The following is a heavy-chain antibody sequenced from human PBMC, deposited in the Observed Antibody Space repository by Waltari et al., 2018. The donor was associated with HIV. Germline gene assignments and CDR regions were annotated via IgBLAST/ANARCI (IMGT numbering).Heavy chain of an antibody. V-gene: IGHV3-30-3*01. J-gene: IGHJ4*02. CDR2: ISYDGSNK. CDR1: GFTFSTYA. CDR3: ASGGGTLDY. D-gene: IGHD2-15*01. Sequence: QVQLVESGGGVVQPGRSLRPSCAASGFTFSTYAMHWVRQAPGKGLEWVAVISYDGSNKYYADSVKGRFTISRDNSKNTLYLQMNSLRAEDTAVYYCASGGGTLDYWGQGTLVTVSS.